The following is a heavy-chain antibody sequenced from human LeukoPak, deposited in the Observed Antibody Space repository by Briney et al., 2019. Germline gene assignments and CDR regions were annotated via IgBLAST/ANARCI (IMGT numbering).Heavy chain of an antibody. J-gene: IGHJ3*02. D-gene: IGHD6-13*01. CDR1: GYNFITYW. CDR2: IYPGDSDT. CDR3: ARPLPGNAFHM. Sequence: GESLQISCKGSGYNFITYWIGWVRQMPGKGLEWMGIIYPGDSDTTYSPSFQGQVTMSADESISTAYLQWSCLKASETAIYYCARPLPGNAFHMWGQGTMVTLSS. V-gene: IGHV5-51*01.